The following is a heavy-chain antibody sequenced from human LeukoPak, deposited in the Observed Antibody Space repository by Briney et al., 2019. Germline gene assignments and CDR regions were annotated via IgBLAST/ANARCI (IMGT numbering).Heavy chain of an antibody. CDR2: IKRKSDGGTT. Sequence: PGGSLRLSCAASGFTFSHAWMSWVRQAPGRGLEWVGRIKRKSDGGTTDYAAPVKGRFTISRDDSKSTLYLQMNSLKSEDTAVYYCTTVHDGFDYWGQGTLVTVSS. CDR1: GFTFSHAW. V-gene: IGHV3-15*01. CDR3: TTVHDGFDY. J-gene: IGHJ4*02.